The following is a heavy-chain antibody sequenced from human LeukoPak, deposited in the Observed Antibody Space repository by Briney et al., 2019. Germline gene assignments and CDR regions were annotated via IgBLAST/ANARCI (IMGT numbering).Heavy chain of an antibody. D-gene: IGHD3-10*02. J-gene: IGHJ3*01. Sequence: SGGSLRLSCAASGFTFSSSGMHWVRQAPGKGLEWVAVIWYDGSNEYYADAVKGRFIISRDNSKNPVHLQMNSLRVEDTSVYYCAREISMFVNAFDLWGQGTLVAVSS. CDR3: AREISMFVNAFDL. V-gene: IGHV3-33*01. CDR2: IWYDGSNE. CDR1: GFTFSSSG.